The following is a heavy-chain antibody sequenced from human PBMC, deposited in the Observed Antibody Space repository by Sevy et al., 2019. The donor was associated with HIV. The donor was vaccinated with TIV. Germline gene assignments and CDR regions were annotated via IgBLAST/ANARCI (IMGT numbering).Heavy chain of an antibody. Sequence: ASVKVSCKASGYTFTDYYMHWVRQAPGQGLEWMGWINLNSGDTNYAQKFQGRVTMTRDTSISTAYMELSRLRSDDTAVYYCARDYDSSGYCDYWGQGTLVTVSS. D-gene: IGHD3-22*01. CDR1: GYTFTDYY. CDR3: ARDYDSSGYCDY. CDR2: INLNSGDT. V-gene: IGHV1-2*02. J-gene: IGHJ4*02.